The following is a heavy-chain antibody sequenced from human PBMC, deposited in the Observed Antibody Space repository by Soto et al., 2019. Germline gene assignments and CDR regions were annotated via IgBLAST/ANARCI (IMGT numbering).Heavy chain of an antibody. J-gene: IGHJ6*02. Sequence: QVRLVESGGGVVQPGRSLRVSCAASGVTFSSYGMHWVRQAPGKGLEWVAVISFDGLHKYYGDSVRGRFTISRDNSKATVYLQMNSLRREDTAVYYCVKDRLMITFGDTFSIYGMDLWGQGTTVTVSS. D-gene: IGHD3-16*01. V-gene: IGHV3-30*18. CDR2: ISFDGLHK. CDR3: VKDRLMITFGDTFSIYGMDL. CDR1: GVTFSSYG.